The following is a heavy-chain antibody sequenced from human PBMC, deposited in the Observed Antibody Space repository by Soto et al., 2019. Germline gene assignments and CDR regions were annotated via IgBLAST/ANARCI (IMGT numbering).Heavy chain of an antibody. V-gene: IGHV4-39*01. CDR3: ARCEDIVVVVAATQGWFDP. J-gene: IGHJ5*02. Sequence: PSETLSLTCTVSGGSISSSSYYWGWIRQPPGKGLEWIGSIYYSGSTYYNPSLKSRVTISVDTSKNQFSPKLSSVTAADTAVYYCARCEDIVVVVAATQGWFDPWGQGTLVTVSS. D-gene: IGHD2-15*01. CDR2: IYYSGST. CDR1: GGSISSSSYY.